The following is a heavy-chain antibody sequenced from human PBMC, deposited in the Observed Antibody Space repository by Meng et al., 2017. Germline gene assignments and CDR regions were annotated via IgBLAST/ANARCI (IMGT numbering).Heavy chain of an antibody. CDR3: ARSIPKYYDFWSGYSDY. J-gene: IGHJ4*02. V-gene: IGHV1-18*01. D-gene: IGHD3-3*01. CDR1: GYTFTSNG. Sequence: QVQLVQSGAEVKNPGASVKVSCKASGYTFTSNGISWVRQAPGQGLEWMGWISAYNGNTNYAQKLQGRVTITTDTSTSTAYMELRSLRSDDTAVYYCARSIPKYYDFWSGYSDYWGQGTLVTVSS. CDR2: ISAYNGNT.